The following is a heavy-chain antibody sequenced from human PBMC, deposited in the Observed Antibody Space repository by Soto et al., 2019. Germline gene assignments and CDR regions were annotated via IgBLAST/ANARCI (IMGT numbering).Heavy chain of an antibody. CDR2: IYYSGST. V-gene: IGHV4-59*08. CDR3: ARHQCSGSKCYPFDY. Sequence: SETLSLTCTVSGGSISYNYWSWIRQPPGKGLEWIGYIYYSGSTNYNPSLKSRVTISVDTSKNQFSLKLSSVTAADTAVYYCARHQCSGSKCYPFDYWGQGTPVT. J-gene: IGHJ4*02. D-gene: IGHD2-15*01. CDR1: GGSISYNY.